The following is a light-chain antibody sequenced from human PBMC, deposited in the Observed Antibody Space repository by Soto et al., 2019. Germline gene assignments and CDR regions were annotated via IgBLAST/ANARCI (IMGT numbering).Light chain of an antibody. J-gene: IGLJ1*01. CDR1: SSDVGGYNY. CDR3: APYTRGSPPFV. V-gene: IGLV2-14*01. CDR2: EVT. Sequence: QSVLTQPASVSGSPGQSITISCTGSSSDVGGYNYVSWYQHHPGKAPKLMIYEVTNRPSGVSNRFSGSKSGDTASLTISGVQPGDEADFYCAPYTRGSPPFVFGPGTKLTVL.